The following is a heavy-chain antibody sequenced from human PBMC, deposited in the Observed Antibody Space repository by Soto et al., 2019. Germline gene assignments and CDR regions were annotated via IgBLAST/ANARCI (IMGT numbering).Heavy chain of an antibody. V-gene: IGHV3-74*01. CDR2: INSDGSST. CDR1: GFTFSSYW. CDR3: AIRASYYDSSGYFDY. Sequence: GSLRLSCAASGFTFSSYWMHWVRQAPGKGLVWVSRINSDGSSTSYADSVKGRFTISRDNAKNTLYLQMNSLRAEGTAVYYCAIRASYYDSSGYFDYWGQGTLVTVSS. D-gene: IGHD3-22*01. J-gene: IGHJ4*02.